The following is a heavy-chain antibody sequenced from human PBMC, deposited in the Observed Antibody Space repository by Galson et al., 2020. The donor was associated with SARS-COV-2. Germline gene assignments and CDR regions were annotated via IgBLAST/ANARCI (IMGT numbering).Heavy chain of an antibody. CDR3: ARGFGRENSYYYASDV. V-gene: IGHV3-72*01. Sequence: GESLKISCAASGFTFSDHYIDWVRQAPGEGLEWVGRSRNKDKSYTTQYAASVKGRFTISRDDSKNSLYLQMNSLKTEDTAVYYCARGFGRENSYYYASDVWGQGTPVTVSS. CDR1: GFTFSDHY. CDR2: SRNKDKSYTT. D-gene: IGHD3-3*01. J-gene: IGHJ6*02.